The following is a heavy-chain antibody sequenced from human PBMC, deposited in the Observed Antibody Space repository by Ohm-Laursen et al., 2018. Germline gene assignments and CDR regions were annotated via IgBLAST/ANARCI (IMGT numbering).Heavy chain of an antibody. D-gene: IGHD4-17*01. J-gene: IGHJ5*02. V-gene: IGHV4-59*13. CDR3: TRDISYGDFIA. CDR2: IYYSGST. Sequence: TLSLTCAVYGGSFSGYYWSWIRQPPGKGLEWIGYIYYSGSTNYNPSLKSRVTMSIDTSKNQFSLKVSSVTAADTAVYYCTRDISYGDFIAWGQGTLVTVSS. CDR1: GGSFSGYY.